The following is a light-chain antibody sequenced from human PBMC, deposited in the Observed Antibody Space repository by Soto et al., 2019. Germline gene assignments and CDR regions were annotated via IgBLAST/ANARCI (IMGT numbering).Light chain of an antibody. CDR1: QSVSSNY. Sequence: EIVLTQSPGTLSLSPGERATLSCRATQSVSSNYLAWYQQKSGQAPRLLIYGASSRATGIPDRFSGGGSGTDFTLTISRLEPEDFAVYYCQQSGSSPPTFGQGTKVDI. V-gene: IGKV3-20*01. J-gene: IGKJ1*01. CDR2: GAS. CDR3: QQSGSSPPT.